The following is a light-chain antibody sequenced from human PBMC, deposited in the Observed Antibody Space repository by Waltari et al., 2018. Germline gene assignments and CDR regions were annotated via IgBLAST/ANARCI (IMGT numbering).Light chain of an antibody. V-gene: IGLV3-1*01. CDR1: KLGDKY. CDR3: QAWDSSTVV. J-gene: IGLJ2*01. CDR2: QDS. Sequence: SYELTQPPSLSVSPGQTARITCSGDKLGDKYVCWYQQKPGQSPVLVIFQDSKRRSGIPERFSGSNSGNTATLTISGTQAMDEADYYCQAWDSSTVVFGGGTKLTVL.